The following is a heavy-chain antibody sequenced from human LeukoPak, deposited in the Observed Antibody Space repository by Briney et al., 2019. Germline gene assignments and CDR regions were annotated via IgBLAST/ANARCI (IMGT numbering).Heavy chain of an antibody. J-gene: IGHJ4*02. D-gene: IGHD3-10*01. CDR2: IYYSGST. V-gene: IGHV4-59*12. CDR3: ARGPFGELSSFDY. CDR1: GGSISSYY. Sequence: ASETLSLTCTVSGGSISSYYWSWIRQPPGKGLEWIGYIYYSGSTNYNPSLKSRVTISVDTSKNQFSLKLSSVTAADTAVYYCARGPFGELSSFDYWGQGTLVTVSS.